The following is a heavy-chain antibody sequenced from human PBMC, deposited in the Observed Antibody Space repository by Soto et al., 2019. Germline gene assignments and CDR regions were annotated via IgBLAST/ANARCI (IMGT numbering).Heavy chain of an antibody. CDR1: GDSASNNSAA. V-gene: IGHV6-1*01. D-gene: IGHD6-19*01. CDR3: AREGRLAASIFHNWFEF. Sequence: PAPTLSLTCALSGDSASNNSAAWNWIRQSPSRGLEWLGRTYYRSKWFNNYALSVKGRITINPDTSKNQFSLQLTSVTPEDTAVYYCAREGRLAASIFHNWFEFWGQGTPVIGSA. J-gene: IGHJ5*01. CDR2: TYYRSKWFN.